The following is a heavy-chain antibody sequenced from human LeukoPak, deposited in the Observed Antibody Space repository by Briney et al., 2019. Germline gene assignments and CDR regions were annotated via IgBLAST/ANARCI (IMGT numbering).Heavy chain of an antibody. D-gene: IGHD2-15*01. CDR1: GGSISSSSYY. CDR2: IYYSGST. V-gene: IGHV4-39*01. J-gene: IGHJ4*02. CDR3: ARLCKGGSCYSKLDY. Sequence: SETLSLTCTVSGGSISSSSYYWSWLRQPPGKGLEWVGSIYYSGSTYYNPSLKSRVTISVDTSKNQFSLKLSSVTAADTAVYYCARLCKGGSCYSKLDYWGQGTLVTVSS.